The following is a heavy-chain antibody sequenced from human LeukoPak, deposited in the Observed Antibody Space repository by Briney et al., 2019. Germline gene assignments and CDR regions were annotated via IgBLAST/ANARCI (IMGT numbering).Heavy chain of an antibody. CDR1: GYTFTSYG. Sequence: ASVKVSCKASGYTFTSYGISWVRQAPGQGHEWMGGIIPTFGTPNYAQKFQGRVTITADESTSTAYMELSSLRSKDTAVYYFASANPRVDCSSTSCYNFAFDIWGQGTMVTVSS. D-gene: IGHD2-2*02. CDR3: ASANPRVDCSSTSCYNFAFDI. J-gene: IGHJ3*02. V-gene: IGHV1-69*13. CDR2: IIPTFGTP.